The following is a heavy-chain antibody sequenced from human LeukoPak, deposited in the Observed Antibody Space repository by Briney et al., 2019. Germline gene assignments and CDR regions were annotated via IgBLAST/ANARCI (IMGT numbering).Heavy chain of an antibody. D-gene: IGHD6-13*01. CDR2: IKQDGSEK. V-gene: IGHV3-7*01. CDR3: ARLTSSSWYRAFDY. J-gene: IGHJ4*02. CDR1: GFTFSSYW. Sequence: GGSLRLSCAASGFTFSSYWMSWVRQAPGKGLEWVANIKQDGSEKYYVDSVKGRFTISRDNAKNSLYLQMNSLRAEDTAVYYCARLTSSSWYRAFDYWGQGTLVTVSS.